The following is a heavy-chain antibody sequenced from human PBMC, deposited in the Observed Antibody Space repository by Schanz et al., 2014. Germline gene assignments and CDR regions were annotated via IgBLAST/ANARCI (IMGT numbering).Heavy chain of an antibody. CDR3: ARENRLPVVVAAHRNYYHAMDV. J-gene: IGHJ6*02. CDR2: ISGNNGDT. D-gene: IGHD2-15*01. Sequence: QVQLVQSGAEVKKPGASVKVSCKASGYTFTRSDINWVRQAPGQGLEWMGWISGNNGDTNYAQNLQGRVTLTTDTSTSTAYMELRSLRSDDTAMYYCARENRLPVVVAAHRNYYHAMDVWGQGTTVTISS. CDR1: GYTFTRSD. V-gene: IGHV1-18*04.